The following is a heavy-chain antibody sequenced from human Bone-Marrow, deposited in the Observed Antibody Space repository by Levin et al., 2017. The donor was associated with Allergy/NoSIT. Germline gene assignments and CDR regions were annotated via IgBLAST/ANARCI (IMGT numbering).Heavy chain of an antibody. J-gene: IGHJ4*02. V-gene: IGHV1-2*06. Sequence: GESLKISCRASGYTFTGYFVHWVRQAPGQGLELMGRINPSSGDTFYVQKFQDRVTMTTDRSVTTVYMELKTLTSDDTAVYYCARGGSSSSWFPNYYFDFWGQGSLVTVSS. D-gene: IGHD6-13*01. CDR1: GYTFTGYF. CDR2: INPSSGDT. CDR3: ARGGSSSSWFPNYYFDF.